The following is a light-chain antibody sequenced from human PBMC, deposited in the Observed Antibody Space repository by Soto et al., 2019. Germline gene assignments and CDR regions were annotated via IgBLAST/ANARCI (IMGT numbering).Light chain of an antibody. CDR2: GAS. CDR1: QSVSSN. V-gene: IGKV3-15*01. CDR3: PQYNNWPPSFT. J-gene: IGKJ3*01. Sequence: EIVMTQSPATLSVSPGERATLSCRASQSVSSNLAWYQQKPGQAPRLLIYGASTRATGIPARFSGSGSGTEVNLTISRLQSEDFAVYYCPQYNNWPPSFTLGPGTKVDIK.